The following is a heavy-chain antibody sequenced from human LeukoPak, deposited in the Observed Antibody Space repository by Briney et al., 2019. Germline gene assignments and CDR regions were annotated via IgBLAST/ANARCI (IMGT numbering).Heavy chain of an antibody. CDR3: ARLNTRDSSGYYYLDY. D-gene: IGHD3-22*01. J-gene: IGHJ4*02. Sequence: SETLSLTCTVSGDSISSGSFYWGWIRQPAGKALEWIGRIYIHGTTSYNPSLRGRVSISVDKSKNQFSLNLSSVTAADTAVYYCARLNTRDSSGYYYLDYWGQGTLVTVSA. CDR2: IYIHGTT. CDR1: GDSISSGSFY. V-gene: IGHV4-61*02.